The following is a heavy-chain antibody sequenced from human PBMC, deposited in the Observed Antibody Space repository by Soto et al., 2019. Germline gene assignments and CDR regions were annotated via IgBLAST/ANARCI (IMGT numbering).Heavy chain of an antibody. V-gene: IGHV3-21*01. CDR2: FSSNGDYI. D-gene: IGHD2-21*02. CDR3: ARNRMPSGGDWGFDP. J-gene: IGHJ5*02. CDR1: GFIFRDYN. Sequence: GGSLRLSCAASGFIFRDYNINWVRQAPGKGLEWVSSFSSNGDYIYYANSVRGRFTVSRDNAKSTVFLQMNNLRAEDTAVYFCARNRMPSGGDWGFDPWGQGTLVTVSS.